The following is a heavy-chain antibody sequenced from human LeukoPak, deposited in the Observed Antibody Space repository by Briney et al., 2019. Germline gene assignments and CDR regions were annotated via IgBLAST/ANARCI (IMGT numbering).Heavy chain of an antibody. CDR3: AKEVADYFDY. D-gene: IGHD6-19*01. CDR2: ISGSGGST. Sequence: PGGSLRLSCVASGFTFSTYGMSWVRQAPGKGLEWVSAISGSGGSTYYADSVKGRFTISRDNSKNTLYLQMNSLRAEDTAVYYCAKEVADYFDYWGQGTLVTGSS. J-gene: IGHJ4*02. CDR1: GFTFSTYG. V-gene: IGHV3-23*01.